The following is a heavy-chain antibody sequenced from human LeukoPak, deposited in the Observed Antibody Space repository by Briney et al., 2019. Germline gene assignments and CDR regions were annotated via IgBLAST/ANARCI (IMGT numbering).Heavy chain of an antibody. CDR1: GFTFSSYE. CDR3: ARDGLPYYFDY. Sequence: GGSLRLSCAASGFTFSSYEMNWVRQAPGKGLEWVSYISSSGGTIYYADSVKGRFTISRDNAKNSLYLQMNSLRAEDTAVYYCARDGLPYYFDYWGQGTLVTVSS. V-gene: IGHV3-48*03. CDR2: ISSSGGTI. D-gene: IGHD5-12*01. J-gene: IGHJ4*02.